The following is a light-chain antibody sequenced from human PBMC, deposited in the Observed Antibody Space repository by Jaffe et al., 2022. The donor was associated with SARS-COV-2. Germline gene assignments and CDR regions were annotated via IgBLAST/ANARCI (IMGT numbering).Light chain of an antibody. Sequence: EIVLTQSPGTLSLSPGERATLSCRASQTISSTYLAWYQQKPGQAPRLLIYGTSSRATGIPDRFSGSGSGTDFTLTISRLEPEDFAIYYCQHYSGSPKTFGQGTKVEIK. CDR3: QHYSGSPKT. CDR2: GTS. J-gene: IGKJ1*01. CDR1: QTISSTY. V-gene: IGKV3-20*01.